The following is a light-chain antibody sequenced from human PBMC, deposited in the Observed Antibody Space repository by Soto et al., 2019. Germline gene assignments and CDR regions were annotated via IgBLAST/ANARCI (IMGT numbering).Light chain of an antibody. CDR1: QDISSK. V-gene: IGKV1D-12*01. J-gene: IGKJ4*01. CDR2: TAS. CDR3: LQANSFPLT. Sequence: DIQMTQSPSFVSASVGDRVTITCRASQDISSKLAWYQRKPGKAPELLIYTASSLQSGVPSRFSGTGSGTDFTLTISSPHPEDFATYYCLQANSFPLTFGGGTKVDIK.